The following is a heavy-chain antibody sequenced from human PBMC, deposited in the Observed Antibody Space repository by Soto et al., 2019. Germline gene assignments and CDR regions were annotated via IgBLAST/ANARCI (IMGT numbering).Heavy chain of an antibody. D-gene: IGHD2-15*01. J-gene: IGHJ4*02. V-gene: IGHV4-30-4*01. CDR1: GGSISSGDYY. CDR3: ARIGLWSRIFDY. Sequence: SETLSLTCTVSGGSISSGDYYWSWIRQPPGKGLEWIGYIYYSGSTYYNPSLKSRVTISVDTSKNQFSLKLSSVTAADTAVYYCARIGLWSRIFDYWGQGTLVTVS. CDR2: IYYSGST.